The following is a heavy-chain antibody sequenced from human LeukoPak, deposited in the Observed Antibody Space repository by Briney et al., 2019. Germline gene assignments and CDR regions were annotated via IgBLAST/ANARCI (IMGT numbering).Heavy chain of an antibody. CDR2: IYYSGST. D-gene: IGHD3-16*01. V-gene: IGHV4-59*08. CDR3: ARLWGNNWFDP. CDR1: GGSISGYY. J-gene: IGHJ5*02. Sequence: SETLSLTCTVSGGSISGYYWTWIRQPPGKGLEWIGYIYYSGSTNYNPPLKSRVTISVDTSKNQFSLKLSSVTAADTAVYYCARLWGNNWFDPWGQGTLVTVSS.